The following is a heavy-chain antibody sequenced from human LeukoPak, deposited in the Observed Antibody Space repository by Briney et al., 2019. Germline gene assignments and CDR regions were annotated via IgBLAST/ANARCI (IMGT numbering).Heavy chain of an antibody. D-gene: IGHD3-3*01. CDR3: AKDSLNRATIFGVVPKGEEGYFDY. Sequence: GGSLRLSCAVSGFTLSDYYMDWVRQAPGKGLEWVGRMRNKANGYTTEYAASVKGRFSISRDDSKNSLYLQMNSLRAEDTAVYYCAKDSLNRATIFGVVPKGEEGYFDYWGQGTLVTVSS. CDR1: GFTLSDYY. V-gene: IGHV3-72*01. CDR2: MRNKANGYTT. J-gene: IGHJ4*02.